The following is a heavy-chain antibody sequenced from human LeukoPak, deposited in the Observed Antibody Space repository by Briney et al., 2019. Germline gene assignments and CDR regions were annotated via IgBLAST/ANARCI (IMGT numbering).Heavy chain of an antibody. J-gene: IGHJ4*02. CDR2: IYYSGGT. V-gene: IGHV4-59*01. D-gene: IGHD1-26*01. CDR1: GGSISSYY. CDR3: ARASSGSYYGSTVNFDY. Sequence: PSETLSLTCTVSGGSISSYYWSWIRQPPGKGLEWIGYIYYSGGTNYNPSLKSRVTISVDTSKNQFSLKLSSVTAADTAVYYCARASSGSYYGSTVNFDYWGQGTLVTVSS.